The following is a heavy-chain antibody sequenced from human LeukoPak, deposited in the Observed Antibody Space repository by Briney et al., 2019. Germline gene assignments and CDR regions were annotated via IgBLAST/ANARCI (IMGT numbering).Heavy chain of an antibody. V-gene: IGHV5-51*01. J-gene: IGHJ4*02. Sequence: HGESLKISCKGSGYSFTSYWIGWVRQMPGKGLEWMGIIYPGDSDTRHSPSFQGQVTISADKSISTAYLQWSSLKASDTAMYYCARRSYYYDSGSYYNGGFDYWGQGTLVTVSS. D-gene: IGHD3-10*01. CDR2: IYPGDSDT. CDR3: ARRSYYYDSGSYYNGGFDY. CDR1: GYSFTSYW.